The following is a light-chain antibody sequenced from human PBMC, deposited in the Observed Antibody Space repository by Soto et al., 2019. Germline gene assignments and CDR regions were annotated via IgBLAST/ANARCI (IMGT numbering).Light chain of an antibody. CDR1: QSVSSSY. Sequence: EIVLTQSPGTLSLSPGERATLSCRASQSVSSSYLAWYQQKPGQAPRLLIYGASNRATGIPARFSGSGSGTDFTLTISSLQPEDFATYYCLQTVSTPTFGPGTKVDI. CDR3: LQTVSTPT. V-gene: IGKV3-20*01. J-gene: IGKJ3*01. CDR2: GAS.